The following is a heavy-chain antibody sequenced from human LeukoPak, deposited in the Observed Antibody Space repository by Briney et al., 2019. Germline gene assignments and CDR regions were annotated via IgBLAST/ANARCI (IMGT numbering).Heavy chain of an antibody. V-gene: IGHV4-39*06. Sequence: SEILSLTCAVSGASVSSSNYFWGLIRQPPGAGPEWLGSVSHNGATYYNPSLKSRVRISLDLSKNQFALTVTSVTVADTALYFCAGRSVVSPTAIETWFDFWGRGMLVTVSS. J-gene: IGHJ4*02. CDR2: VSHNGAT. CDR3: AGRSVVSPTAIETWFDF. CDR1: GASVSSSNYF. D-gene: IGHD2-15*01.